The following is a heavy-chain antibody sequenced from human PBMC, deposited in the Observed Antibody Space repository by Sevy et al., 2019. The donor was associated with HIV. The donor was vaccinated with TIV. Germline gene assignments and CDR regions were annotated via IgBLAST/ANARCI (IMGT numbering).Heavy chain of an antibody. J-gene: IGHJ4*02. CDR2: FSSSGSTI. D-gene: IGHD3-16*02. V-gene: IGHV3-48*03. CDR1: GFTFSSYE. Sequence: GGSLRLTCAASGFTFSSYEMNWVRQAPGKGLEWVSYFSSSGSTIYYADSVKGRFTISRDNAKNSLYLQMNSLRAEDTAVYYCARLDTVIVHLFDYWGQGTLVTVSS. CDR3: ARLDTVIVHLFDY.